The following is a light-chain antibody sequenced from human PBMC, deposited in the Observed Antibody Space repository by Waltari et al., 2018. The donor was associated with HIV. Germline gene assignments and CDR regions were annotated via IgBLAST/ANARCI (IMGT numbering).Light chain of an antibody. CDR3: QSYDSSLSGWV. CDR1: SSNIGAGYD. J-gene: IGLJ3*02. V-gene: IGLV1-40*01. CDR2: GNS. Sequence: QSVLTQPPSVSGAPGQRVTISCTGSSSNIGAGYDVPWYQQLPGTAPKLLIYGNSKRPSGFPDRFSGSKSGTSASRAITGLQAEDEADYYCQSYDSSLSGWVFGGGTKLTVL.